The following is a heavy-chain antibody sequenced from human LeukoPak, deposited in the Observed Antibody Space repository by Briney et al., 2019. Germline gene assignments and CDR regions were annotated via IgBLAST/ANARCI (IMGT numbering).Heavy chain of an antibody. CDR1: GFTVSSNY. V-gene: IGHV3-53*01. CDR3: ARESIAARRDYYYMDV. Sequence: GGSLRLSCAASGFTVSSNYMSWVRQAPGKGLEWVSVIYNGGTTYYADSVKGRFTISRDNSKNTLYLQMNSLGAEDTAVYYCARESIAARRDYYYMDVWGKGTTVTVSS. CDR2: IYNGGTT. D-gene: IGHD6-6*01. J-gene: IGHJ6*03.